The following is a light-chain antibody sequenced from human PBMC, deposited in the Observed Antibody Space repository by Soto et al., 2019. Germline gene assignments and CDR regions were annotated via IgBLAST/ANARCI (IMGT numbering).Light chain of an antibody. CDR3: QQRSNWPPIT. CDR1: PSVSSY. Sequence: EIVLTQSPATLSLSPGERATLSCRASPSVSSYLAWYQQKPGPAPRLLIYDASNRATGIPARFSGSGSGTDFTLTISSLEPEDFAVYYCQQRSNWPPITFGQGTRLEIK. V-gene: IGKV3-11*01. J-gene: IGKJ5*01. CDR2: DAS.